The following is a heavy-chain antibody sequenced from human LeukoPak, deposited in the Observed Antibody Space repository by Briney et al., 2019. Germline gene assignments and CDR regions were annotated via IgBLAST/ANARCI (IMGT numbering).Heavy chain of an antibody. J-gene: IGHJ4*02. CDR1: GFTVSSNY. V-gene: IGHV3-66*01. CDR2: IISGGTT. D-gene: IGHD3-22*01. CDR3: ARAYYYDSSGYSGFSGEELDY. Sequence: PGGSLRLSCAASGFTVSSNYMSWVRQAPGKGLEWVSVIISGGTTSYAGSVGGRFAISRDNSKNTLYLQMNSLRAEDTAVYYCARAYYYDSSGYSGFSGEELDYWGQGTLVTVSS.